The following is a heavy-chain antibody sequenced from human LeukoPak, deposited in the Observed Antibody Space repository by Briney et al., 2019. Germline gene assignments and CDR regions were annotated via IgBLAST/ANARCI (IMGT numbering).Heavy chain of an antibody. D-gene: IGHD5-12*01. Sequence: GGSLRLSCAASGFTLSSYAMSWVRQARGRGREWVAGVSGRGGSTYYADSVKGRFTSCRDNSKNTLYLQMNSLRAADTAVYYCAKDLDIVATITGNWGQGTLVTVSS. J-gene: IGHJ4*02. V-gene: IGHV3-23*01. CDR2: VSGRGGST. CDR1: GFTLSSYA. CDR3: AKDLDIVATITGN.